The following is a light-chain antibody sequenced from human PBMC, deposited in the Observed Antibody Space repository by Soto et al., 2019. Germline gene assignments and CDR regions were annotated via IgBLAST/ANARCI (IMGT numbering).Light chain of an antibody. CDR2: GTS. Sequence: LTLSPGTLSLSRGERASLSCRSGGRSDSAYLGWYQQKPGQAPRLLIYGTSSRATGIPDRFSGSGSGTDFTLTISRLEPEDFAVYYCQQYGNSPITFGQGTRLEIK. V-gene: IGKV3-20*01. J-gene: IGKJ5*01. CDR1: GRSDSAY. CDR3: QQYGNSPIT.